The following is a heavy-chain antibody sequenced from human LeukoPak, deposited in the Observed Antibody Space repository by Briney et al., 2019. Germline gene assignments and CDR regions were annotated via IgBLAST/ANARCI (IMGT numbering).Heavy chain of an antibody. J-gene: IGHJ6*02. D-gene: IGHD3-3*01. Sequence: SETLSLTCTVSGGSISSSSYYWGWIRQPPGKGLEWIGSIYYSGSTYYNPSLKSRVTISVDTSKNQFSLKLSSVTAADTAVYYCARRYDFWSGRTKYYYGMDVWGQGTTVTVSS. V-gene: IGHV4-39*01. CDR2: IYYSGST. CDR1: GGSISSSSYY. CDR3: ARRYDFWSGRTKYYYGMDV.